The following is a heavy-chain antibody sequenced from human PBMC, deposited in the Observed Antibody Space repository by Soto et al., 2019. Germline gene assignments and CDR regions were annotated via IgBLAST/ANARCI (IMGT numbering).Heavy chain of an antibody. CDR2: IYSRGNT. J-gene: IGHJ3*02. CDR1: GFTVSSNY. D-gene: IGHD4-17*01. V-gene: IGHV3-66*01. CDR3: ASDEYGFHGFDI. Sequence: EVQLVESGGGLVQPGGSLRLSCAASGFTVSSNYMSWVRQAPGKGLEWVSVIYSRGNTYYADSLRARFTISRDNSKNTLYLQMNSLRAEDTAVYYCASDEYGFHGFDIWGQGTMVTVSS.